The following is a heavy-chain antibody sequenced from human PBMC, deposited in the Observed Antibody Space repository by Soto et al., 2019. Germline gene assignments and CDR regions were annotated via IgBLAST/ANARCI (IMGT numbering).Heavy chain of an antibody. Sequence: GGSLRLSCAASGFTFSSYAMSWVRQAPGKGLEWVSTISGRGGDTDYADSVKGRFTISRDNSKNTLGLQMNTLRAEDTAVYYCAKSGCSGGSCYSDYWGQGTLVTVSS. V-gene: IGHV3-23*01. CDR1: GFTFSSYA. CDR3: AKSGCSGGSCYSDY. J-gene: IGHJ4*02. D-gene: IGHD2-15*01. CDR2: ISGRGGDT.